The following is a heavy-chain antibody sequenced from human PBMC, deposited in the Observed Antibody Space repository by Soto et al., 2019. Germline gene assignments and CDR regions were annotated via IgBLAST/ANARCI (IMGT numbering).Heavy chain of an antibody. CDR3: ARLVVAATTGVFWFDP. V-gene: IGHV4-30-4*01. D-gene: IGHD2-15*01. CDR1: GGSISSGDYY. J-gene: IGHJ5*02. CDR2: IYYSGST. Sequence: TLSLTCTVSGGSISSGDYYWSWIRQPPGKGLEWIGYIYYSGSTYYNPSLKSRVTISVDTSKNQFSLKLSSVTAADTAVYYCARLVVAATTGVFWFDPWGQGTLVTVSS.